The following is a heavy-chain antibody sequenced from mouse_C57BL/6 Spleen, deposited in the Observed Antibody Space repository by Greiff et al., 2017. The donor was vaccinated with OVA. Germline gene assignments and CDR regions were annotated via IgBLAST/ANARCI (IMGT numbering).Heavy chain of an antibody. Sequence: QVQLQQPGAELVKPGASVKLSCKASGYTFTSYWMQWVKQRPGQGLEWIGEIDPSDSYTNYNQKFKGKATLTVDTSSSTAYMQLSSLTSEDSAVYECARCPRYYYGSSFDYWGQGTTRTVAS. V-gene: IGHV1-50*01. CDR2: IDPSDSYT. D-gene: IGHD1-1*01. J-gene: IGHJ2*01. CDR1: GYTFTSYW. CDR3: ARCPRYYYGSSFDY.